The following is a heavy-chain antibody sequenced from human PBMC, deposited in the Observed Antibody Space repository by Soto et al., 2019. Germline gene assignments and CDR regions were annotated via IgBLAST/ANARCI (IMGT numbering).Heavy chain of an antibody. J-gene: IGHJ5*01. V-gene: IGHV4-39*01. D-gene: IGHD2-21*01. CDR1: GGSISSGSYY. Sequence: TSETLSLTCPVSGGSISSGSYYWGWIRQPPGKGLEWIASIFYTGSIYYNPSLESRVTISVDMSKNHFSLRLTSVTAADTAVYYCVRQGPVQMSSIRWKFDSWGQGTLVTVSS. CDR2: IFYTGSI. CDR3: VRQGPVQMSSIRWKFDS.